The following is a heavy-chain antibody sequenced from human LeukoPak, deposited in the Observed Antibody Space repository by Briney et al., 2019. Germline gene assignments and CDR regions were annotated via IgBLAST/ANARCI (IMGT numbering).Heavy chain of an antibody. J-gene: IGHJ4*02. V-gene: IGHV3-33*01. CDR3: AREDYYDSSGLD. CDR1: GFTFSSYG. D-gene: IGHD3-22*01. CDR2: IWYDGSNK. Sequence: GGSLRLSCAASGFTFSSYGMHWVRQAPGKGLEWVAVIWYDGSNKYYADSVKGRFTISRDNPKNTLYLQMNSLRAEDTAVYYCAREDYYDSSGLDRGQGTLVTVSS.